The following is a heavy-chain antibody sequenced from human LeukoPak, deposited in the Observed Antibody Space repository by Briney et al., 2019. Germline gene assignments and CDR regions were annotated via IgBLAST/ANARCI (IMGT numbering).Heavy chain of an antibody. Sequence: SETLSLTCAVYGGSFSGYYWSWIRQPPGKGLEWIGEINHSGSTNYNPSLKSRVTISVDTSKNQFSLKLSSVTAADTAVYYCTTIKRGNIFGYFDFWGQGILVTVSS. V-gene: IGHV4-34*01. CDR1: GGSFSGYY. D-gene: IGHD5-18*01. CDR3: TTIKRGNIFGYFDF. J-gene: IGHJ4*02. CDR2: INHSGST.